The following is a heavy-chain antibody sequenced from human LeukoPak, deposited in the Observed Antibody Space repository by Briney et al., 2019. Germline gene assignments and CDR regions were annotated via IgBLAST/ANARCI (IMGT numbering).Heavy chain of an antibody. CDR3: VRDPDALDF. J-gene: IGHJ6*02. V-gene: IGHV3-48*02. Sequence: GGSLRLSCEASGFAFSSYSMTWVRQAPGKGLEWVSYISKFGSIYYADSVRGRFTISRDNAKDSLYLQMNSLRDEDTAVYYCVRDPDALDFWGQGTTVTVSS. CDR2: ISKFGSI. CDR1: GFAFSSYS.